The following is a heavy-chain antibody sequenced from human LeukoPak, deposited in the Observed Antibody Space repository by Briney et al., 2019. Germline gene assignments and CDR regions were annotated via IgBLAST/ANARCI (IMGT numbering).Heavy chain of an antibody. D-gene: IGHD3-10*01. Sequence: GESLKISRKGSEYSFTNYWIGWVRQMPGKGLEWMGIIYPGDSDTRYSPSFQGQVTISADKSISTAYLQWSSLKASDTAMYFCATYAGSYSKYFQHWGQGTLVTVSS. CDR3: ATYAGSYSKYFQH. CDR1: EYSFTNYW. CDR2: IYPGDSDT. V-gene: IGHV5-51*01. J-gene: IGHJ1*01.